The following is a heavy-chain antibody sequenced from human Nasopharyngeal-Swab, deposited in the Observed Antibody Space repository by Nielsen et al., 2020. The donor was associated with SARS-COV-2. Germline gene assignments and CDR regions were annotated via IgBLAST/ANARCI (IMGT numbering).Heavy chain of an antibody. V-gene: IGHV4-38-2*01. CDR2: IYHSGST. CDR3: VRPGVWFGELKNDAFDI. Sequence: WIRQPPGKGLEWIGSIYHSGSTYYNPSLKSRVTISVDTSKNQFSLKLSSVTAADTAVYYCVRPGVWFGELKNDAFDIWGQGTMVTVSS. D-gene: IGHD3-10*01. J-gene: IGHJ3*02.